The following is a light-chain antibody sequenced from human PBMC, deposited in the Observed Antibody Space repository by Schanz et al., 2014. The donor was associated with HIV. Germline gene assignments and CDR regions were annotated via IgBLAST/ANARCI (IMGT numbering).Light chain of an antibody. CDR3: ATWDISLNGPV. Sequence: QSLLTQPPSASGLPGQTVTISCSGSIYTIARRTVDWYQHLPGTAPRLLIHNDDRRPSGVPERFSASKSGTSASLVISGLQSEDEADYYCATWDISLNGPVFGGGTKITVL. V-gene: IGLV1-44*01. J-gene: IGLJ2*01. CDR1: IYTIARRT. CDR2: NDD.